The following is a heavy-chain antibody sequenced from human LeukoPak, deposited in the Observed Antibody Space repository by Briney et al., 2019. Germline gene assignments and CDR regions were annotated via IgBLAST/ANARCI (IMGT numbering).Heavy chain of an antibody. D-gene: IGHD1-26*01. V-gene: IGHV3-48*04. Sequence: GGSLRLSCAASGFTFSSYSMNWVRQAPGKGLEWVSYISSSSSTIYYADSVKGRFTISRDNAKNSLYLQMNSLRAEDTAVYYCAGKTYSGSYQTPLHYYYGMDVWGQGTTVTVSS. CDR2: ISSSSSTI. J-gene: IGHJ6*02. CDR1: GFTFSSYS. CDR3: AGKTYSGSYQTPLHYYYGMDV.